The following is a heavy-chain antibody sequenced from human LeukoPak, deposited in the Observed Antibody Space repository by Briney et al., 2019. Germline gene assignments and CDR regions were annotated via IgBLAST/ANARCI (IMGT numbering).Heavy chain of an antibody. Sequence: GGSLRLSCAAPGFTFSSYWMHWARQAPGEGLVWVSRINSDGSSTSYADSVKGRFTISRDNAKNTLYLQMNSLRAEDTAVYYCARGPNDYGDYGTYYGMDVWGQGTTVTVSS. J-gene: IGHJ6*02. CDR3: ARGPNDYGDYGTYYGMDV. V-gene: IGHV3-74*01. CDR1: GFTFSSYW. D-gene: IGHD4-17*01. CDR2: INSDGSST.